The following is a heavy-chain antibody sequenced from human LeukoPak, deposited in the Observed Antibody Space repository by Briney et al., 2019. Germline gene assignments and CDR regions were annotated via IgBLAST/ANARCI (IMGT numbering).Heavy chain of an antibody. D-gene: IGHD3-3*01. CDR2: IYSGGST. CDR1: GFTVSSNY. Sequence: PGGSLRLSCAASGFTVSSNYMSWVRQAPGKGLEWVSVIYSGGSTYCADSVKGRFTISRDNSKNTLYLQMNSLRAEDTAVYYCARGSGGVVTLFDYWGQGTLVTVSS. J-gene: IGHJ4*02. CDR3: ARGSGGVVTLFDY. V-gene: IGHV3-66*01.